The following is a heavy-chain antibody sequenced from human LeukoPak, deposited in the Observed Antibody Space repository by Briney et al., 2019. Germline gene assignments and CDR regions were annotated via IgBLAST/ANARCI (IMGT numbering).Heavy chain of an antibody. CDR3: ARVRDGGSYRYFDY. Sequence: SETLSLTCTVSGDSISSYYWSWIRQPPGKGLEWVGYIYYSGSTNYNPSLKSRVTISVDTSKNQFSLKLSSVTAADTAVYYCARVRDGGSYRYFDYWGQGTLVTVSS. J-gene: IGHJ4*02. CDR1: GDSISSYY. D-gene: IGHD1-26*01. V-gene: IGHV4-59*01. CDR2: IYYSGST.